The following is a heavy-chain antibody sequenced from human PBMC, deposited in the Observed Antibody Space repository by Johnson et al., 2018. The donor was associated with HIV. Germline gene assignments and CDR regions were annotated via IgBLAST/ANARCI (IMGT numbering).Heavy chain of an antibody. J-gene: IGHJ3*02. CDR2: ISYDGSDK. CDR1: GFTFSYYG. CDR3: ARASDAFDI. Sequence: QVQLVESGGGVVQPGRSLRLSCAASGFTFSYYGIHWVRQAPGKGLEWVAVISYDGSDKYYADSVKGRFTISRDNSKNTLYLQMNSLRAEDTAVYYCARASDAFDIWGQGTMVTVSS. V-gene: IGHV3-30*19.